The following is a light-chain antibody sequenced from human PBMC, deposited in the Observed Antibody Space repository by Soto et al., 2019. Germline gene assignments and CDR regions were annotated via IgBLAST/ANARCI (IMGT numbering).Light chain of an antibody. V-gene: IGLV2-14*03. CDR3: SSYTSSSTLYV. CDR1: SSDVGGYNY. Sequence: QSVLTKPASVYGSPGQSITISCNGTSSDVGGYNYVSWYQQHPGKAPKLMIYDVSNRPSGVSNRFSGSKSGNTASLTISGLQAEDEADYYCSSYTSSSTLYVFGTGTKVTVL. J-gene: IGLJ1*01. CDR2: DVS.